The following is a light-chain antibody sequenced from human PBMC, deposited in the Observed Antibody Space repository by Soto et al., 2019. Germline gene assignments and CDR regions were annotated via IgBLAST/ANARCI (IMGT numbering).Light chain of an antibody. V-gene: IGKV3-15*01. J-gene: IGKJ1*01. CDR3: QQYNNWAWT. CDR1: QSVSSN. CDR2: DAS. Sequence: EIVMTQSPATLSVSPGERATLSCRASQSVSSNLAWYQQKPGQAPRLLIYDASTRATGIPARFSGSGSGTEFSLTISSLQSEDFAVYYCQQYNNWAWTFGQGTKVEIK.